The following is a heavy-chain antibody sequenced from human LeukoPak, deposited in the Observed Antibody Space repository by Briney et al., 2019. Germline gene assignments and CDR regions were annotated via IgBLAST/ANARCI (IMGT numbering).Heavy chain of an antibody. Sequence: ASVKVSCKVSGYSLTEISMHWVRQPPGKGLEWMGGFDPEDDERIYAQKFQGRVTMTGDTSTDTAYMELSSLRSEDTAVYYCASETSATTFGYWGQGTLVTVSS. V-gene: IGHV1-24*01. J-gene: IGHJ4*02. CDR1: GYSLTEIS. D-gene: IGHD4-17*01. CDR2: FDPEDDER. CDR3: ASETSATTFGY.